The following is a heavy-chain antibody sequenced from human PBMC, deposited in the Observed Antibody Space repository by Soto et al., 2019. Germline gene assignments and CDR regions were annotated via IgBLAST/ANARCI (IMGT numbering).Heavy chain of an antibody. V-gene: IGHV3-30*18. Sequence: GGSLRLSCAASGFTFSSYGMHWVRQAPGKGLEWVAVISYDGSNKYYADSVKGRFTISRDNSKNTLYLQMNSLRAEDTAVYYCANGIAVAXPDYWGQGTLVTVSS. CDR2: ISYDGSNK. D-gene: IGHD6-19*01. J-gene: IGHJ4*02. CDR3: ANGIAVAXPDY. CDR1: GFTFSSYG.